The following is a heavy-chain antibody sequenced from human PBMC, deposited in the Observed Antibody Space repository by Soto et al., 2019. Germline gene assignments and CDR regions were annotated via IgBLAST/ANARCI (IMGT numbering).Heavy chain of an antibody. J-gene: IGHJ6*03. D-gene: IGHD2-2*01. Sequence: PSETLSLTCTVSGGSISSYYWSWIRQPPGKGLEWIGYIYYSGSTNYNPSLKSRVTISVDTSKNQFSLKLSSVTAADTAVYYCARGVVPASYYYYYYVDVWGKGTTVTVSS. V-gene: IGHV4-59*01. CDR2: IYYSGST. CDR1: GGSISSYY. CDR3: ARGVVPASYYYYYYVDV.